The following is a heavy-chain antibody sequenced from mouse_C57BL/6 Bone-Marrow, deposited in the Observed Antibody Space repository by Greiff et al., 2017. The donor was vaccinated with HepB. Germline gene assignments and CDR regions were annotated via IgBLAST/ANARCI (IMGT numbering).Heavy chain of an antibody. CDR1: GFTFSDYG. Sequence: EVQLVESGGGLVQPGGSLKLSCAASGFTFSDYGMAWVRQAPRKGPEWVAFISNLAYSIYYADTVTGRFTISRENAKNTLYLEMSSLRSEDTAMYYCARHTSGFAYWGQGTLVTVSA. J-gene: IGHJ3*01. CDR3: ARHTSGFAY. V-gene: IGHV5-15*01. D-gene: IGHD3-1*01. CDR2: ISNLAYSI.